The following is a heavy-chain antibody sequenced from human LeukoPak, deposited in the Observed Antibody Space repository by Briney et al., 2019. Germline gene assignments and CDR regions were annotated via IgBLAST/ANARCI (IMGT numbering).Heavy chain of an antibody. CDR1: GGSFSGYY. CDR2: INHSGST. V-gene: IGHV4-34*01. CDR3: ARRITMVRGVIISGAFDI. J-gene: IGHJ3*02. D-gene: IGHD3-10*01. Sequence: SETLSLTCAVYGGSFSGYYWSWIRQPPGKGLEWIGEINHSGSTNYNPSLKSRVTISEDTSKNQFSLKLSSVTAADTAVYYCARRITMVRGVIISGAFDIWGQGTMVTVSS.